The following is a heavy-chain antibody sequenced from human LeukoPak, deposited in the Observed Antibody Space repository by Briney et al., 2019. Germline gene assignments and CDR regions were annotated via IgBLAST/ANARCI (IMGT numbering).Heavy chain of an antibody. V-gene: IGHV5-51*01. D-gene: IGHD4-17*01. J-gene: IGHJ6*02. Sequence: GESLKISCKGSGYSFTSYWIGWVRPMPGKGLEWRVIIYPGDSDTRYSPSFQGQVTISADKSISTAYLQWSSLKASDTAMYYCARLSYGDAAYYYYGMDVWGQGTTVTVSS. CDR2: IYPGDSDT. CDR1: GYSFTSYW. CDR3: ARLSYGDAAYYYYGMDV.